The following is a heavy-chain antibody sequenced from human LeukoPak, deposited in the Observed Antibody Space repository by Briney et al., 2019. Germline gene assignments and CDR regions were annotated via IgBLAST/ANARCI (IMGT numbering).Heavy chain of an antibody. D-gene: IGHD3-10*01. Sequence: SETLSLTCTVSGGSISSSSYYWGWIRQPPGRGLEWIGSIYYSGSTYYNPSLKSRVTISVDTSKNQFSLKLSSVTAADTAVYYCARVASSAHYYGSGSYFDYWGQGTLVTVSS. CDR1: GGSISSSSYY. CDR3: ARVASSAHYYGSGSYFDY. CDR2: IYYSGST. V-gene: IGHV4-39*07. J-gene: IGHJ4*02.